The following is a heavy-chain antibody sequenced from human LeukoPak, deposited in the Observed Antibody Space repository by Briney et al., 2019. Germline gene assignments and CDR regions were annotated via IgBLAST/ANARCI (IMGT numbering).Heavy chain of an antibody. CDR2: IYPSSGGT. J-gene: IGHJ2*01. Sequence: ASVKVSCKASGYTFTASYMHWVRQAPGQGLEWMGWIYPSSGGTNYAQKFQGRVTMTRDTSISTAYMELSSLTSDDTAVYYCATGLWFGELLRYFDLWGRGTLVTVSS. V-gene: IGHV1-2*02. CDR3: ATGLWFGELLRYFDL. D-gene: IGHD3-10*01. CDR1: GYTFTASY.